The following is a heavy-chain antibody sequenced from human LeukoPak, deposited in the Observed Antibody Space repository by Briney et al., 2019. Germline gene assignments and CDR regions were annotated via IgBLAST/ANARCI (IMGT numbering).Heavy chain of an antibody. CDR2: ISWNSGSI. CDR3: AKVGRPGYCSGGSCYLFDY. J-gene: IGHJ4*02. Sequence: GGSLRLSCAASGFTFDDYGMHWVRQAPGKGLEWVSGISWNSGSIGYADSVKGRFTISRDNAKNSLYLQMNSLRAEDMALYYCAKVGRPGYCSGGSCYLFDYWGQGTLVTVSS. CDR1: GFTFDDYG. V-gene: IGHV3-9*03. D-gene: IGHD2-15*01.